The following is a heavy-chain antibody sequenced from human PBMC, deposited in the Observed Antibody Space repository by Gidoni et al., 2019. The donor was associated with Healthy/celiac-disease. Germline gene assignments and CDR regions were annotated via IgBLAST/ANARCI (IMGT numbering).Heavy chain of an antibody. V-gene: IGHV4-61*01. CDR1: GGSVSSGSYY. CDR2: IYYSGST. Sequence: QVQLQESGPGLVKPSETLSLTCTVSGGSVSSGSYYWSWFRQPPGKGLEWIGYIYYSGSTNDNPSLKSRFTISVDTSNNQCSLKLSSVTAADTAVYYCARNPVAGTFLNDAFDIWGQGTMVTVSS. CDR3: ARNPVAGTFLNDAFDI. J-gene: IGHJ3*02. D-gene: IGHD6-19*01.